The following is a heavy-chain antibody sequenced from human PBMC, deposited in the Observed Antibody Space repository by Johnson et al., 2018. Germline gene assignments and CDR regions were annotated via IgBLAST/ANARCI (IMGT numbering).Heavy chain of an antibody. J-gene: IGHJ4*02. D-gene: IGHD3-16*01. CDR2: IRSKTYGGTT. CDR1: GFTFGDAA. Sequence: VQLVESGGGLVKPGRSLRLSCTASGFTFGDAAMSWFRQGPGKGLEWVGFIRSKTYGGTTEYAASVKGRFTISRDDSKCIGYLQMHSLKTEDTDVDYCVRGYATHLYWGQGTLVTVSS. V-gene: IGHV3-49*05. CDR3: VRGYATHLY.